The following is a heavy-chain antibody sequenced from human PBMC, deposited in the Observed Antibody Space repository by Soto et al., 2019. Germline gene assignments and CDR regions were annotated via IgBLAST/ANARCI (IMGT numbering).Heavy chain of an antibody. D-gene: IGHD5-18*01. J-gene: IGHJ6*02. CDR2: IKRDGSTT. V-gene: IGHV3-74*01. Sequence: GGSLRLSCAASGFTFSDYWMHWVRQAPGKGLEWVSRIKRDGSTTNYADSVKGRFTISRDNSRNTLYLQMNSLRAEDTAVYYCARERSYGRYYYGMDVWGQGTTVTVSS. CDR1: GFTFSDYW. CDR3: ARERSYGRYYYGMDV.